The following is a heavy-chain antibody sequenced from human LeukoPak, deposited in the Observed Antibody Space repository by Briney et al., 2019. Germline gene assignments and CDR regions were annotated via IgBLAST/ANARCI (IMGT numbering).Heavy chain of an antibody. Sequence: GRTYYRSKWYNDYAVSVKSRITINPDTSKNQFSLQLNSVTPEDTAVYYCARDRANSGAFDIWGQGTMVTVSS. J-gene: IGHJ3*02. CDR2: TYYRSKWYN. V-gene: IGHV6-1*01. D-gene: IGHD4-23*01. CDR3: ARDRANSGAFDI.